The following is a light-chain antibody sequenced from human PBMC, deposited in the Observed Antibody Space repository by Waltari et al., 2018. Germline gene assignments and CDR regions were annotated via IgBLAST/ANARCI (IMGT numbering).Light chain of an antibody. CDR2: WAS. Sequence: DIVMTQSPDSLAVSLGERATINCKSSQSVLYRSNNYNYLAWYQQKPGQPPKLLIYWASTRESGVPDRFGGSGSGTDFTLTISSLQAEDVAVYYCQQYYSVPPTFGQGTKVEIK. CDR3: QQYYSVPPT. J-gene: IGKJ1*01. V-gene: IGKV4-1*01. CDR1: QSVLYRSNNYNY.